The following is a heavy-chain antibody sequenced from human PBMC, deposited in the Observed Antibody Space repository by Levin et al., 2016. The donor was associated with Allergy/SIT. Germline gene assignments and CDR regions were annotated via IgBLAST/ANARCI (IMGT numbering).Heavy chain of an antibody. D-gene: IGHD5-12*01. J-gene: IGHJ4*02. Sequence: SETLSLTCTVSGGSISSYYWSWIRQPPGKGLEWIGYIYYSGSTNYNPSLKSRVTILVDTSKNQFSLKLSSVTAADTAVYYCARVGRGGYDIDYWGQGTLVTVSS. CDR2: IYYSGST. CDR3: ARVGRGGYDIDY. V-gene: IGHV4-59*13. CDR1: GGSISSYY.